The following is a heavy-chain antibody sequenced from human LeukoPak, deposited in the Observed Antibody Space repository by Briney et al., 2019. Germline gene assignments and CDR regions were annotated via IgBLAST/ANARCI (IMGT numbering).Heavy chain of an antibody. CDR2: ISAYNGNT. D-gene: IGHD3-10*01. CDR3: ARDGGGFGELPFDY. J-gene: IGHJ4*02. Sequence: ASVKVSCKASGYTFTSYGISWVRQAPGQGLEWMGWISAYNGNTNYAQKLQGRFTMTTDTSTSTAYMELRSLRSDDTAVYYCARDGGGFGELPFDYWGQGTLVTVSS. CDR1: GYTFTSYG. V-gene: IGHV1-18*01.